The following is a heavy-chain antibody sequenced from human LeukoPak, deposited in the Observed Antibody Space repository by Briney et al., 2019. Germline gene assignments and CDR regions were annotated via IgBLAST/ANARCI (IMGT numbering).Heavy chain of an antibody. Sequence: ASVKVSCKASGYTFTSYYMHWVRQAPGQGLEWMGIINPSGGSTSYAQKFQGRVTMTRDMSTSTVYMELSSLRSEDTAVYYCARDFEPAYYGFWSGYYLGNWFDPWGQGTLVTVSS. V-gene: IGHV1-46*01. J-gene: IGHJ5*02. CDR1: GYTFTSYY. CDR3: ARDFEPAYYGFWSGYYLGNWFDP. CDR2: INPSGGST. D-gene: IGHD3-3*01.